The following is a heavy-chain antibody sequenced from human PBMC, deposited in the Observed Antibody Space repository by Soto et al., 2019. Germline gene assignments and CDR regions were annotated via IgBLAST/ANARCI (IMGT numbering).Heavy chain of an antibody. CDR1: GFTFRSFT. V-gene: IGHV3-21*01. CDR2: ISSNSAYM. D-gene: IGHD6-13*01. Sequence: GGSLRLSCAASGFTFRSFTMNWVRQAPGKGLEWVSTISSNSAYMYYTDALRGRFTISRDNAKNSLHLQMNSLRAEDTAVYYCTRDASRDSSARGWFDPWGPGTLVTVSS. CDR3: TRDASRDSSARGWFDP. J-gene: IGHJ5*02.